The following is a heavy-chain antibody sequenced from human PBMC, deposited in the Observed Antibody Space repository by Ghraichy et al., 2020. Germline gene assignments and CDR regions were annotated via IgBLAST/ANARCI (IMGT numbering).Heavy chain of an antibody. CDR3: ARVLWYGETVDY. D-gene: IGHD3-10*01. CDR1: GGSISSGDYY. J-gene: IGHJ4*02. Sequence: SETLSLTCTVSGGSISSGDYYWSWIRQPPGKDLEWIGYIYYSGSTYYNPSLKSRVTISVDTSKNQFSLKLSSVTAADTAVYYCARVLWYGETVDYWGQGTLVTVSS. CDR2: IYYSGST. V-gene: IGHV4-30-4*01.